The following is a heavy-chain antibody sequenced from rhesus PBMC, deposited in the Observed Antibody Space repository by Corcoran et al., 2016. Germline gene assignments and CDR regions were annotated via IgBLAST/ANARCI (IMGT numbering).Heavy chain of an antibody. CDR1: GGSISGDYY. D-gene: IGHD6-43*01. J-gene: IGHJ5-1*01. CDR2: TSGNSAST. V-gene: IGHV4-73*01. Sequence: QVKLQQWGEGLVKLSETLSLTCAVYGGSISGDYYWSGNRQPPGKGLEWIGYTSGNSASTNYNPSLKNRVTISRDTSKNQFSLKLSSVTAADTAVYYCARDGVYSSSPLGVWGPGVLVTVSS. CDR3: ARDGVYSSSPLGV.